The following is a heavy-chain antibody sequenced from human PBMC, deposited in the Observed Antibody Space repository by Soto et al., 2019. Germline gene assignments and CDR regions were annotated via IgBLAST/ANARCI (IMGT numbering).Heavy chain of an antibody. D-gene: IGHD3-10*01. CDR2: TYYTGYT. V-gene: IGHV4-61*08. CDR1: GGSVSSGDYY. CDR3: ARDRGLWFGNLFPHGWLDP. Sequence: QVQLQESGPGLVKPSETLSLTCTVSGGSVSSGDYYWSWIRQPPGKGLEWIGYTYYTGYTTYNPSLKSRVSISVETSKNQFSLRLNSVTAADTAVYFCARDRGLWFGNLFPHGWLDPWGQGILVTVSS. J-gene: IGHJ5*02.